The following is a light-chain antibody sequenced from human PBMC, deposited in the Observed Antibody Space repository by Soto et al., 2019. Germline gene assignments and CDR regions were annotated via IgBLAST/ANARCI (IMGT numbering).Light chain of an antibody. V-gene: IGKV4-1*01. CDR1: QNVLSSSNNKNY. Sequence: DIVLTQSPDSLAVSLGERATINCKSSQNVLSSSNNKNYLAWYQQKPGQPPKLLFYWAATRESGVPDRFSGSGSGSDLTLTSSSLQAEELAVYYCRQCYDRCTCGQGTKLEIK. CDR2: WAA. J-gene: IGKJ2*02. CDR3: RQCYDRCT.